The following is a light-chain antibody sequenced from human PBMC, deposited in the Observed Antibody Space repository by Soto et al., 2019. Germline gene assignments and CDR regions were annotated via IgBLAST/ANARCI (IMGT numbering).Light chain of an antibody. CDR3: QSQDTRLKCYV. CDR1: NSNIGAGFD. J-gene: IGLJ1*01. V-gene: IGLV1-40*01. Sequence: QSALTQPPSVSGAPGQTVTISCTGNNSNIGAGFDVQWYQLIPGTAPKLLIYGSTNRPSGVPDRFSGSKSATSASLAITGLQAEDEASYFCQSQDTRLKCYVFGSGTKVTVL. CDR2: GST.